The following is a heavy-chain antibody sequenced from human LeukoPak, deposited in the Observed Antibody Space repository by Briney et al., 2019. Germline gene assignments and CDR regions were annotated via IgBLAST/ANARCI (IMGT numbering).Heavy chain of an antibody. V-gene: IGHV3-30*02. J-gene: IGHJ4*02. CDR3: AKDPGLGYYFDY. CDR1: GFTFSSYG. Sequence: GGSLRLSCAASGFTFSSYGMHWVRQAPGKGLEWVAFIRYDGSNKYYADSVKGRFTISRDNSKNTLYLQMNSQRAEDTAVYYCAKDPGLGYYFDYWGQGTLVTVSS. CDR2: IRYDGSNK. D-gene: IGHD3/OR15-3a*01.